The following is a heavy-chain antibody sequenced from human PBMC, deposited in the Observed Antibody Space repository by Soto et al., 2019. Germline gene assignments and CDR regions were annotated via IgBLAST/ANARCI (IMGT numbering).Heavy chain of an antibody. J-gene: IGHJ4*02. CDR2: ISAKNGNT. CDR3: ARQPPETPPHY. Sequence: ASVKVSCKTSGYTFSDYGISWVRQAPGQGLEWMGWISAKNGNTNFAQKFRGRVTMITDTSTNTVYMELRNLRLDDTAVYYCARQPPETPPHYWGQGTLVTVSS. CDR1: GYTFSDYG. V-gene: IGHV1-18*01.